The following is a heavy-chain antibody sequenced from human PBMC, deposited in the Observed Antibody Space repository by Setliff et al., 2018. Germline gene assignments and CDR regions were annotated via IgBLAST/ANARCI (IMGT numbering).Heavy chain of an antibody. J-gene: IGHJ4*02. CDR2: VDPEDGET. V-gene: IGHV1-69-2*01. D-gene: IGHD3-10*01. CDR1: GYTFTDYY. Sequence: VASVKVSCKASGYTFTDYYMHWVQQAPGKGLEWMGRVDPEDGETIYAEKFQGRVTITADTSTDTAYMELSSLRSEDTAVYYCARGWDLWFGESSWGQGTLVTVSS. CDR3: ARGWDLWFGESS.